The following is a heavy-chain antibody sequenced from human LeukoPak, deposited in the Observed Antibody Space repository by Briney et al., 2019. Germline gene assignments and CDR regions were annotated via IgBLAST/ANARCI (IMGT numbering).Heavy chain of an antibody. CDR1: GFIFSNYY. CDR2: IGSSGTDI. D-gene: IGHD6-13*01. Sequence: GGSLRLSCAASGFIFSNYYMSWIRQAPGKGLEWVAYIGSSGTDIYYADSVKGRFTISRDNAKNSLYLQMNSLRAEDTAVYYCARDTSSWTLGAYWGQGTRVTVSS. V-gene: IGHV3-11*01. CDR3: ARDTSSWTLGAY. J-gene: IGHJ4*02.